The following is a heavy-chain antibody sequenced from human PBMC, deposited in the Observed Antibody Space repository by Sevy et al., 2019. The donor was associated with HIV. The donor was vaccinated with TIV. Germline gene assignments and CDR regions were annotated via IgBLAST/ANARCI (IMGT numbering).Heavy chain of an antibody. V-gene: IGHV3-23*01. J-gene: IGHJ4*02. Sequence: GGSLRLSCAASGFTFSIYALTWVRQAPGRGLEWVSSISVSGGNTYYADSVKGRFTISRDNSKNTLFLQMNSLRAEDTAVYYCARDGISSGWYRGYYFDYWGQGTLVTVSS. D-gene: IGHD6-19*01. CDR2: ISVSGGNT. CDR3: ARDGISSGWYRGYYFDY. CDR1: GFTFSIYA.